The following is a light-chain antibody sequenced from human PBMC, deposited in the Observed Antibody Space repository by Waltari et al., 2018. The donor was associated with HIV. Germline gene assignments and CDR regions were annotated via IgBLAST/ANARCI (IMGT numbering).Light chain of an antibody. J-gene: IGLJ2*01. V-gene: IGLV2-14*03. CDR1: TPGAHSPHS. CDR3: GSNIIGRGFV. Sequence: QSALTQPASLSGSPGQSLTLPCPGPTPGAHSPHSVSWYQQQPGKAPKRLIYGVSWRPTGTSVRFSGSKSGSTASLTISGLQSEDEADYYCGSNIIGRGFVFGGGTRLTVL. CDR2: GVS.